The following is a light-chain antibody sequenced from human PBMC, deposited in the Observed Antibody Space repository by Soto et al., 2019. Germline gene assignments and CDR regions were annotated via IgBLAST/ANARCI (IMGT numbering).Light chain of an antibody. CDR2: DAS. CDR3: CSYAGSVTWV. V-gene: IGLV2-11*01. CDR1: TGDVGSYNF. Sequence: QSALTQPRSVSGSPGQSVTISCTGTTGDVGSYNFVSWYQHHPGKAPKLMIYDASKRPSGVPDRFSASKSDNTASLTISGLQAEDEADYYCCSYAGSVTWVFGGGTQLTVL. J-gene: IGLJ3*02.